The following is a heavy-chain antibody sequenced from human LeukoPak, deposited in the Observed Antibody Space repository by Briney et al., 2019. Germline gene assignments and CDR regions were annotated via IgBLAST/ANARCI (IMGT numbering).Heavy chain of an antibody. Sequence: SETLSLTCTVSGGSISSYYWSWIRQPPGKGLEWIGYIYYSGSTNYNPSLKSRVTISVDTSKNQFSLKLSSVTAADTAVYYCARDSAYRGYSSGWRKGVFDYWGQGTLVTVSS. D-gene: IGHD6-19*01. CDR2: IYYSGST. CDR3: ARDSAYRGYSSGWRKGVFDY. V-gene: IGHV4-59*12. CDR1: GGSISSYY. J-gene: IGHJ4*02.